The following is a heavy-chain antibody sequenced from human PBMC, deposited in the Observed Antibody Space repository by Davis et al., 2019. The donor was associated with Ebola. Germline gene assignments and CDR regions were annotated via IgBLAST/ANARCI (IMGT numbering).Heavy chain of an antibody. J-gene: IGHJ4*02. CDR3: ARDAFSLSRYDTEDH. V-gene: IGHV3-48*04. Sequence: GGSLRLSCVASGFNVSTKYMNRVRQAPGKGLEWVSYISGSATSTFYADSVKGRFTISRDNARDSLYLQMDSLRVEDTAIYYCARDAFSLSRYDTEDHWGQGTLVTVSS. CDR2: ISGSATST. D-gene: IGHD3-9*01. CDR1: GFNVSTKY.